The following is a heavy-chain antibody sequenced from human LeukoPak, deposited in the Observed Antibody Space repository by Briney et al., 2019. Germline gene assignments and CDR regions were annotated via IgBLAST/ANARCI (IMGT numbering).Heavy chain of an antibody. CDR3: AKPLETYYYYGMDV. CDR2: ISYDGSNK. Sequence: PGGSLRLSCAASGFTFSSYGMPWVRQAPGKGLEWVAFISYDGSNKYYADSVKGRFTISRDNSKNTLYLQMNSLRAEDTAVYYCAKPLETYYYYGMDVWGQGTTVTVSS. J-gene: IGHJ6*02. CDR1: GFTFSSYG. V-gene: IGHV3-30*18. D-gene: IGHD5-24*01.